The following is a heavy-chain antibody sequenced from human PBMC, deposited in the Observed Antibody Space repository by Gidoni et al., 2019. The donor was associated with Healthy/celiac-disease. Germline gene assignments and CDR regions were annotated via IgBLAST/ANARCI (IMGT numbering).Heavy chain of an antibody. CDR1: GGSFSGYY. V-gene: IGHV4-34*01. Sequence: QVQLQQWGAGLLKPSETLSLTCAVYGGSFSGYYWSWIRQPPGKGLEWIGEINHSGSTNYNPSLKSRVTISVDTSKNQFSLKLSSVTAADTAVYYYARSVGMSCSSTSCYSRWFDPWGQGTLVTVSS. J-gene: IGHJ5*02. CDR2: INHSGST. D-gene: IGHD2-2*02. CDR3: ARSVGMSCSSTSCYSRWFDP.